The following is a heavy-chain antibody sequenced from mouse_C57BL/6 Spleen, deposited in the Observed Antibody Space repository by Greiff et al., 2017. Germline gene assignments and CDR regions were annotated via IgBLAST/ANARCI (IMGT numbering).Heavy chain of an antibody. J-gene: IGHJ4*01. CDR2: ISSGSSTI. D-gene: IGHD1-1*01. V-gene: IGHV5-17*01. Sequence: EVKLMESGGGLVKPGGSLKLSCAASGFTFSDYGMHWVRQAPEKGLEWVAYISSGSSTIYYADTVKGRFTISRDNAKNTLFLQMTSLRSEDTAMYYCARRTVVATGGYAMDYWGQGTSVTVSS. CDR1: GFTFSDYG. CDR3: ARRTVVATGGYAMDY.